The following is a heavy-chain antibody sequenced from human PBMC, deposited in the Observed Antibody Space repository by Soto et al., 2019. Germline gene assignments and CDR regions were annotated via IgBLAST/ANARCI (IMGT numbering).Heavy chain of an antibody. CDR3: ARGEMATIISFDY. CDR1: GGTFSSYT. J-gene: IGHJ4*02. Sequence: QVQLVQSGAEVKKPGSSVKVSCKASGGTFSSYTISWVRQAPGQGLEWMGRIIPILGIANYAQKFQGRVTXTXDXXTSTAYMELSSLRSEDTAVYYCARGEMATIISFDYWGQGTLVTVSS. D-gene: IGHD5-12*01. CDR2: IIPILGIA. V-gene: IGHV1-69*02.